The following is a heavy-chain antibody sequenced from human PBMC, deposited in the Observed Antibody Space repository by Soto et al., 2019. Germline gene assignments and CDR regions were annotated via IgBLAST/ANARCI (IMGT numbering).Heavy chain of an antibody. CDR2: ISGSGGST. CDR3: AKDSSAGYCTNGVCPKLRAYYYGMDV. V-gene: IGHV3-23*01. J-gene: IGHJ6*02. D-gene: IGHD2-8*01. CDR1: RVTVCSYA. Sequence: PWWSLRLSSAASRVTVCSYAMIWVRQTAGKGLEWLSAISGSGGSTYYAASVKGRFTISRDNSKNTLYLQMNSLRAEDTAVYYCAKDSSAGYCTNGVCPKLRAYYYGMDVWGQGTTVTVSS.